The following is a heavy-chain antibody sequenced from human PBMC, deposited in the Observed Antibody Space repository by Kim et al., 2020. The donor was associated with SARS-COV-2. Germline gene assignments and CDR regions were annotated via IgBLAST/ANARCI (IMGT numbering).Heavy chain of an antibody. CDR3: ARSPVTTGLYIDY. CDR2: ISGSGTTI. V-gene: IGHV3-23*01. CDR1: GFSFTTYA. D-gene: IGHD4-17*01. J-gene: IGHJ4*02. Sequence: GGSLRLSCEASGFSFTTYAMSWVRQAPGKGLEWVSTISGSGTTIYYVDSVEGRFTISRDSSTVYLHMNSLRIDDTAVYYCARSPVTTGLYIDYLGQGTLV.